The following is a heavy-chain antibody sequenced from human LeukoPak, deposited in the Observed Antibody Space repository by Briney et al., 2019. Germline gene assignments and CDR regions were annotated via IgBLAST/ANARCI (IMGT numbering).Heavy chain of an antibody. CDR1: GFTFSSYA. CDR3: AKDPYGTRYFDY. D-gene: IGHD2-2*01. J-gene: IGHJ4*02. V-gene: IGHV3-23*01. CDR2: LSGSGYNT. Sequence: GGSLRLSCAASGFTFSSYALSWVRQAPGKGLEWVSSLSGSGYNTYYADSVKGRFTISRDNSKNTVYLQMNSLRAEDTAVYYCAKDPYGTRYFDYWGQGTLVTVSS.